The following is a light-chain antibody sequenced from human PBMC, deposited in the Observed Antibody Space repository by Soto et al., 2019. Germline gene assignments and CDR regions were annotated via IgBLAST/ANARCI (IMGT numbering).Light chain of an antibody. CDR3: QQSYISPYT. CDR2: SAS. J-gene: IGKJ2*01. Sequence: DVQMTQSPASLSASVGDRVTITCRASQSISKKLNWYQNKIGKAPQLLNYSASDSQAGVPARFSGSGSGTDFPLIITGLQPEDFATYYCQQSYISPYTFGQGTKVEIK. V-gene: IGKV1-39*01. CDR1: QSISKK.